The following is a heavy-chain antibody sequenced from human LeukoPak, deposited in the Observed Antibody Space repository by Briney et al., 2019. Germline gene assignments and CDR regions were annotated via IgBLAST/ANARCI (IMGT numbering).Heavy chain of an antibody. V-gene: IGHV4-59*08. CDR2: IYYSGNT. CDR1: GGXISSYY. D-gene: IGHD6-19*01. Sequence: SETLSLTCTVSGGXISSYYCSWIRQPPGKGLEWIGYIYYSGNTNYNPSLKSRVTISVDTSKNQFSLKLSSVTAADTAVYCCARHRVVGTFLIDYWGQGTLVTVSS. CDR3: ARHRVVGTFLIDY. J-gene: IGHJ4*02.